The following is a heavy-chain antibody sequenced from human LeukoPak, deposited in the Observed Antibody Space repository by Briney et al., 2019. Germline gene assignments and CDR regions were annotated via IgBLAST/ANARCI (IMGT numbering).Heavy chain of an antibody. CDR1: GGSISSYY. D-gene: IGHD1-26*01. CDR3: ARGGLVGATYFDY. CDR2: IYYSGST. V-gene: IGHV4-59*01. Sequence: SETLSLTCTVSGGSISSYYWCWIRQPPGKGLEWIGYIYYSGSTNYNPSLKSRVTISVDTSKNQFSLKLSSVTAADTAVYYCARGGLVGATYFDYWGQGTLVTVSS. J-gene: IGHJ4*02.